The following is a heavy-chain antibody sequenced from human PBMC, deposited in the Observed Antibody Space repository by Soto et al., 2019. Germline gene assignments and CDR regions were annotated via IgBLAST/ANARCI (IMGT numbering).Heavy chain of an antibody. Sequence: QVQLVESGGGVVQPGRSLRLSCAASGFTFSSYGMHWVRQAPGKGLEWVAVISYDGSNKYYADSVKGRFTISRDNSKNTLYLQMNSLRAEDTAVYYCAKDQRVYFDYWGQGTLVTVSS. CDR3: AKDQRVYFDY. J-gene: IGHJ4*02. CDR1: GFTFSSYG. CDR2: ISYDGSNK. V-gene: IGHV3-30*18.